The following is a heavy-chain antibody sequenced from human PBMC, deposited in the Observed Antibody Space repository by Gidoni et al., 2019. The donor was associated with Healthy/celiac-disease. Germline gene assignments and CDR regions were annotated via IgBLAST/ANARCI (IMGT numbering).Heavy chain of an antibody. CDR1: GGSSSAYY. V-gene: IGHV4-34*01. J-gene: IGHJ6*02. D-gene: IGHD2-2*02. CDR2: INHSGST. CDR3: ARGGRGCSSTSCYRPYYYYYGMDV. Sequence: QVQLQQWGAGLLKPAETLSLTCAVYGGSSSAYYWSWIRQPPGKGLEWIGEINHSGSTNYNPSLKSRVTISVDTSKNQFSLKLSSVTAADTAVYYCARGGRGCSSTSCYRPYYYYYGMDVWGQGTTVTVSS.